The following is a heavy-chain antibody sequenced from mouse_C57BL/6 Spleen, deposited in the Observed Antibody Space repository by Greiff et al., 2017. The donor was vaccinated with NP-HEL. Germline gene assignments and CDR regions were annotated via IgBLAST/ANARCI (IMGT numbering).Heavy chain of an antibody. V-gene: IGHV1-7*01. J-gene: IGHJ4*01. CDR1: GYTFTSYW. CDR3: ARSLVAPYYAMDY. Sequence: QVHVKQSGAELAKPGASVKLSCKASGYTFTSYWMHWVKQRPGQGLEWIGYINPSSGYTKYNQKFKDKATLTADKSSSTAYMQLSSLTYEDSAVYYCARSLVAPYYAMDYWGQGTSVTVSS. D-gene: IGHD1-1*01. CDR2: INPSSGYT.